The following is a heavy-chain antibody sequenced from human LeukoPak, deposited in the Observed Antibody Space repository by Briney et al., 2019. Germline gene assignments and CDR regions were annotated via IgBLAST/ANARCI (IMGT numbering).Heavy chain of an antibody. CDR3: ARDVSRWFDP. CDR2: IYYSGST. CDR1: GGSISSYY. Sequence: PSETLSLTCTVSGGSISSYYWSWIRQPPGKGLEWIGYIYYSGSTNYNPSLKSRVTISVDTSKNQFSLKLSSVTAADTAVYYCARDVSRWFDPWGQGTLVTVSS. J-gene: IGHJ5*02. V-gene: IGHV4-59*01.